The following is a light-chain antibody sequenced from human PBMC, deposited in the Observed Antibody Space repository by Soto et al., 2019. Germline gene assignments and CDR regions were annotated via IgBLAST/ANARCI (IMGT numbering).Light chain of an antibody. V-gene: IGLV1-44*01. CDR3: AAWDDSLNGPV. CDR1: SSNIGINT. J-gene: IGLJ1*01. CDR2: SSN. Sequence: QSVLTQPPSASGTPGQRVTFSCSGSSSNIGINTVNWYQQLPGTAPKLLIYSSNQRPSGVPDRFSGSKSGTSASLAISGLQSEDEADYYSAAWDDSLNGPVFGTGTMLTVL.